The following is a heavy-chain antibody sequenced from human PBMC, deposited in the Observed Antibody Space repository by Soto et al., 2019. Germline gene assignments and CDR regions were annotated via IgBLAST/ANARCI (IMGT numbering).Heavy chain of an antibody. CDR3: TKDGRFDSDGSLYYYYYGMDV. Sequence: GGSLRLSCAASGFTFNNYGMNWVRQAPGKGLEWVAIISNDGSNKYYIESVRGRFTISRDNSKNMLFLQMNSLRVEDTAVYFCTKDGRFDSDGSLYYYYYGMDVWGQGTTVTISS. V-gene: IGHV3-30*18. CDR2: ISNDGSNK. D-gene: IGHD2-15*01. J-gene: IGHJ6*02. CDR1: GFTFNNYG.